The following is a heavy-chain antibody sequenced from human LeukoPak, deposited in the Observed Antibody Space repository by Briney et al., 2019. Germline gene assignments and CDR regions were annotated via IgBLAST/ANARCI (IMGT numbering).Heavy chain of an antibody. D-gene: IGHD6-13*01. CDR1: GYTLTELS. V-gene: IGHV1-24*01. CDR2: FDPEDGET. J-gene: IGHJ4*02. CDR3: AIEPVGGQQLVGFDY. Sequence: ASVKVSCKVSGYTLTELSMHWVRQAPGQGLGWMGGFDPEDGETIYAQKFKGRVTMTEDTSTDTAYMELSSLRSEDTAVYYCAIEPVGGQQLVGFDYWGQGTLVTVSS.